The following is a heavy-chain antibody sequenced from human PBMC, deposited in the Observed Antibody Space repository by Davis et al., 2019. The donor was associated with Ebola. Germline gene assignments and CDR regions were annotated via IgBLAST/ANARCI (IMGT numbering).Heavy chain of an antibody. J-gene: IGHJ4*02. D-gene: IGHD2-15*01. V-gene: IGHV4-39*07. CDR3: ARGQGWCSGGSCYSGVLRALRY. CDR1: GGSISSSSYY. Sequence: SETLSLTCTVSGGSISSSSYYLVWSRQPPGKGLEWMGSLYYSVSTYYNPSLKSRLTSSVHTPKNQFSLKLSSVTAADTAVYYCARGQGWCSGGSCYSGVLRALRYWGQGTLVSVSS. CDR2: LYYSVST.